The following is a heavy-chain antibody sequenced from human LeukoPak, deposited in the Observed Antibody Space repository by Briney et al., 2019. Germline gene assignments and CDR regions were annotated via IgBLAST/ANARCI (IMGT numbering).Heavy chain of an antibody. V-gene: IGHV3-64D*06. CDR1: GFPLSRHA. CDR3: VQDLSGDCYSRAFDI. J-gene: IGHJ3*02. CDR2: IRSNGGST. Sequence: PGGSLRLSCSASGFPLSRHAMHWVRQAPGKGLEYVSGIRSNGGSTYYADSVKGRFTISRDNSKNTLYLQMSSLRVEDTAVYYCVQDLSGDCYSRAFDIWGQGTMVTVSS. D-gene: IGHD2-21*02.